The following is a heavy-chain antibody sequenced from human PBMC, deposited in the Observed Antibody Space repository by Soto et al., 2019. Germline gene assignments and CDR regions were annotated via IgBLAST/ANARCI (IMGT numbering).Heavy chain of an antibody. Sequence: ASVKVSCKASGYTFTSYYMHWVRQAPGQGLEWMGIINPSGGSTSYAQKFQGRVTMTRDTSTGTVYMELSSLRSEDTAVYYCARDFGGYPTDYWGQGTLVTVSS. J-gene: IGHJ4*02. V-gene: IGHV1-46*01. CDR1: GYTFTSYY. D-gene: IGHD5-12*01. CDR3: ARDFGGYPTDY. CDR2: INPSGGST.